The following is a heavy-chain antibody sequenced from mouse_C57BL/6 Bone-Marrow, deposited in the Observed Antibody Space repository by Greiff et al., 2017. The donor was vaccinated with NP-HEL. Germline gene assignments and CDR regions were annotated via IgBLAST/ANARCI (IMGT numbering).Heavy chain of an antibody. CDR1: GYTFTSYW. D-gene: IGHD1-1*01. V-gene: IGHV1-69*01. CDR3: AREGDSSQYYFDY. Sequence: QVQLQQPGAELVMPGASVKLSCKASGYTFTSYWMHWVKQRPGQGLEWIGEIDPSDSYTNYNQKFKGKSTLTVDKSSSTAYMQLSSLTSEDSAVYYCAREGDSSQYYFDYWGQGTTLTVSS. CDR2: IDPSDSYT. J-gene: IGHJ2*01.